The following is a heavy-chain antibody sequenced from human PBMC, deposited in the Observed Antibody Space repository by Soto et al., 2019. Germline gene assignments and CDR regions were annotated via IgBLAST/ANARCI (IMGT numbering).Heavy chain of an antibody. CDR1: GFTFSSYA. D-gene: IGHD3-22*01. J-gene: IGHJ4*02. Sequence: GGSLRLSCAASGFTFSSYAMSWVRQAPGKGLEWVSAISGSGGSTYYADSVKGRFTISRDNSKNTLYLQMNSLRAEDTAVYYCAKDGGITMIVVAPFDYWGQGTLVTVSS. CDR3: AKDGGITMIVVAPFDY. CDR2: ISGSGGST. V-gene: IGHV3-23*01.